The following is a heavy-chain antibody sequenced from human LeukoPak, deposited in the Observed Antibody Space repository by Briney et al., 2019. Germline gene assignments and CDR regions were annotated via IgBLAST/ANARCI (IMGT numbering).Heavy chain of an antibody. Sequence: GGSLRLSYAASGFTFSSYAMSWVRQAPGKGLEWVSAISGSGGSTYYADSVKGRFTISRDNSKNTLYLQMNSLRAEDTAVYYCAKGVNMVRGVITPLDYWGQGTLVTVSS. V-gene: IGHV3-23*01. CDR1: GFTFSSYA. CDR2: ISGSGGST. J-gene: IGHJ4*02. CDR3: AKGVNMVRGVITPLDY. D-gene: IGHD3-10*01.